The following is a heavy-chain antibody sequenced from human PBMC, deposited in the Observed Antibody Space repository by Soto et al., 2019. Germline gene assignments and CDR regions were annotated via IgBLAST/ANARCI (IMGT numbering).Heavy chain of an antibody. CDR2: ISAYNGNT. Sequence: QVQLVQSGAEVKKPGASVKVSCKASGYTFTSYGISWVRQAPGQGLEWMGWISAYNGNTNYAQKLQGRVTMTTDTSTGTAYIELRSLRSDDTAVYYCARAGIGRIVAATLEYFQHWGQGTLFTVSS. D-gene: IGHD2-15*01. CDR1: GYTFTSYG. V-gene: IGHV1-18*01. CDR3: ARAGIGRIVAATLEYFQH. J-gene: IGHJ1*01.